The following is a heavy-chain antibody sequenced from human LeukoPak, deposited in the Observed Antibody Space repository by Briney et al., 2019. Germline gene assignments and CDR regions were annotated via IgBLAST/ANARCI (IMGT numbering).Heavy chain of an antibody. D-gene: IGHD3-3*01. Sequence: GGSLRLSCAASGFTFSNAWMSWVRQAPGKGLEWVGRIKSKTDGGTTDYAAPVKGRFTISRDDSKNTLYLQMNSLKTEGTAVYYCTTDLTIFGVARVDYWGQGTLVTVSS. V-gene: IGHV3-15*01. CDR1: GFTFSNAW. CDR3: TTDLTIFGVARVDY. CDR2: IKSKTDGGTT. J-gene: IGHJ4*02.